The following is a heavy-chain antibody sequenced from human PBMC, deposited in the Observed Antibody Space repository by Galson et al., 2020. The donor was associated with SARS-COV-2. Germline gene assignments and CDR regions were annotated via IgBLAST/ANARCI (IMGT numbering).Heavy chain of an antibody. CDR1: GFAFSNSS. CDR2: IQSDGSNI. V-gene: IGHV3-74*01. D-gene: IGHD3-22*01. CDR3: ARETGDSSSSYFDY. Sequence: GGSLRLSCAASGFAFSNSSMHWVRQTPGKGLEWVSRIQSDGSNITHADSVTGRFTISRDDAKNTVYLQMNSLRAEDTAVFYCARETGDSSSSYFDYWGQGTLVTVSS. J-gene: IGHJ4*02.